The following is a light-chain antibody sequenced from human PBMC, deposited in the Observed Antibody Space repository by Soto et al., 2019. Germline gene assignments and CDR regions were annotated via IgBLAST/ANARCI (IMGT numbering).Light chain of an antibody. CDR1: QRVSTNY. V-gene: IGKV3-20*01. CDR2: GAS. J-gene: IGKJ5*01. CDR3: QHYDGSPIT. Sequence: EIVLTQSPGTLSLSPGERATLSCRASQRVSTNYLAWYQQKPGQAPRLLIYGASSRATGIPDRFSGIGSGTVFTLTIIRLEPEDFAVYYCQHYDGSPITFGQGTRLEIK.